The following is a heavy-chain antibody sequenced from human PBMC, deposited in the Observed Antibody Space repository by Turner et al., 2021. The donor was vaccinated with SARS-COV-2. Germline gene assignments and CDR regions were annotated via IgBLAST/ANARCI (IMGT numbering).Heavy chain of an antibody. CDR3: AKDRSFRGGTYLFDY. D-gene: IGHD1-26*01. J-gene: IGHJ4*02. V-gene: IGHV3-30*18. CDR1: GFTFSSYG. Sequence: QVHLVESGGGVVQPGRSLRLSCAASGFTFSSYGMHWVRQAPGKGLEWVSIISYDGNNQDYADSVKGRITISRDNSKNTLYLQMNSLRAEDTAVYYCAKDRSFRGGTYLFDYWGQGTLVTFSS. CDR2: ISYDGNNQ.